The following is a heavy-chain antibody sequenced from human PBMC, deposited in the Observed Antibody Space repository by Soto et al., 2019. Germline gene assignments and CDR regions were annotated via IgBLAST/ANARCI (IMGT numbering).Heavy chain of an antibody. CDR1: GGSISSYY. J-gene: IGHJ6*03. D-gene: IGHD1-1*01. Sequence: SETLSLTCTVSGGSISSYYWSWIRQPPGKGLEWIGYIYYSGSTNYNPSLKSRVTISVDTSKNQFSLKLSSVTAADTAVYYCARLDNDYYYMDVWGKGTTVTVSS. CDR2: IYYSGST. CDR3: ARLDNDYYYMDV. V-gene: IGHV4-59*01.